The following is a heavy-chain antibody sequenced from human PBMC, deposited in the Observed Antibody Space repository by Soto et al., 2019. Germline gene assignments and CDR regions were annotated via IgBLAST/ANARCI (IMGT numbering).Heavy chain of an antibody. J-gene: IGHJ4*02. D-gene: IGHD6-13*01. V-gene: IGHV3-30*07. CDR3: ARAPLSQQLGIDY. Sequence: DSVKGRFTISRDNSKNTLYLQMNSLRAEDTAVYYCARAPLSQQLGIDYWGQGTLVTVSS.